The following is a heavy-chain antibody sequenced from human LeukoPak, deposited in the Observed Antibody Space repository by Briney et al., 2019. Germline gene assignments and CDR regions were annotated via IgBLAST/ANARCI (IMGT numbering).Heavy chain of an antibody. J-gene: IGHJ6*02. CDR3: ARDNWNYGSSMDV. V-gene: IGHV4-39*07. Sequence: SETLSLTCTVSGGSISSSSYYWGWIRQPPGKGLEWIGNIYYSGSIYDNPSLKSRVTISVDTSKNQFSLKLSSVTAADTAVYHCARDNWNYGSSMDVWGQGTTVTVSS. CDR1: GGSISSSSYY. D-gene: IGHD1-7*01. CDR2: IYYSGSI.